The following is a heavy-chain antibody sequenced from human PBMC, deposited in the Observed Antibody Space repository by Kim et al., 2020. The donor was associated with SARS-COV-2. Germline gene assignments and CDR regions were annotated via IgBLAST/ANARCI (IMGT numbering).Heavy chain of an antibody. D-gene: IGHD3-3*01. Sequence: ASVKVSCKVSGYTLTELSMHWVRQAPGKGLDWMGGFDPEDGETIYALKFQGRVTMTEDTSTDTAYMELSSLRSEDTAVYYCATSPGVWRGYSANWFDPWGQGTLVTVSS. CDR2: FDPEDGET. J-gene: IGHJ5*02. V-gene: IGHV1-24*01. CDR3: ATSPGVWRGYSANWFDP. CDR1: GYTLTELS.